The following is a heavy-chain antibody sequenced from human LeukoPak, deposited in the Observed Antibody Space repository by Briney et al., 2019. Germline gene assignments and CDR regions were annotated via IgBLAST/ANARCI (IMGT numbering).Heavy chain of an antibody. J-gene: IGHJ4*02. Sequence: ASVKVSCKASGYTFGSYDINWVRKATGQGLEWMGWMNPGSGNTGYAQKSQGRVTMTRDTSISTAYMELSGLRSEDTAVYYCARLSETAAYYYTTGYYYLGYWGQGTLVTVDS. D-gene: IGHD3-3*01. V-gene: IGHV1-8*02. CDR3: ARLSETAAYYYTTGYYYLGY. CDR2: MNPGSGNT. CDR1: GYTFGSYD.